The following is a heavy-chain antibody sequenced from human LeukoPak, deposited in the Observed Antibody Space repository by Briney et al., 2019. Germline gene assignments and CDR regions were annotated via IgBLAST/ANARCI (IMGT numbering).Heavy chain of an antibody. J-gene: IGHJ5*02. CDR3: ARDLPTLT. D-gene: IGHD4-4*01. Sequence: PGGSLRLSCAASGFTFGSYSMNWVRQAPGKGLEWVSSISSSSSYIYYADAVKGRFTISIDNAENSLYLQMNNLRAADTDVYYCARDLPTLTWGQGTLVTVSS. V-gene: IGHV3-21*01. CDR1: GFTFGSYS. CDR2: ISSSSSYI.